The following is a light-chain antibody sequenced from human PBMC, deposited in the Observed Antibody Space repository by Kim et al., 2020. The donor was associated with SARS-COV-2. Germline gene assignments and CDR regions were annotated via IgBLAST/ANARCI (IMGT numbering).Light chain of an antibody. CDR1: NRPSKG. Sequence: PGRAARITCGGDNRPSKGVRWYQQETGQAPVLGMYYEMDRPSGVPERFSGSNSGNTATLTVSGVEAGDEADYYCQVWDTNSDHVLFGGGTQLTVL. V-gene: IGLV3-21*04. J-gene: IGLJ2*01. CDR3: QVWDTNSDHVL. CDR2: YEM.